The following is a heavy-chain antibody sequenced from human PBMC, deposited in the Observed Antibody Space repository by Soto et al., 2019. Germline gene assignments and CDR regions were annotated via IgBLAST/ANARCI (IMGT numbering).Heavy chain of an antibody. CDR1: GFTFSSYG. CDR3: ARDSPTYAFDI. J-gene: IGHJ3*02. V-gene: IGHV3-33*01. Sequence: ESGGGVVQPGRSLRLSCAASGFTFSSYGMHWVRQAPGKGLEWVAVIWYDGSNKYYADSVKGRFTIPRDNSKNTLYLQMNSLSAEDTAVYYCARDSPTYAFDIWGQGTMVTVSS. CDR2: IWYDGSNK.